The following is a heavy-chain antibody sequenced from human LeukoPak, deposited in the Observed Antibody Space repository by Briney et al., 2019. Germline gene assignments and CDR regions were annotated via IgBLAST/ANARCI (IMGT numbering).Heavy chain of an antibody. CDR3: ARVTYGGNFDPFDY. V-gene: IGHV1-46*01. J-gene: IGHJ4*02. Sequence: ASVKVSCKASGYTFTSYYMHWVRQAPGQGLEWMGIINPDSGSTRCAQRFQGRVTMTRDTSTSTVYMELSSLRSEDTAVYYCARVTYGGNFDPFDYWGQGTLVTVSS. D-gene: IGHD4-23*01. CDR1: GYTFTSYY. CDR2: INPDSGST.